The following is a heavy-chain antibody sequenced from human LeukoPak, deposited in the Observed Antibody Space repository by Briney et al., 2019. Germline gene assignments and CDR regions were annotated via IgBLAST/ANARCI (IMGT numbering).Heavy chain of an antibody. D-gene: IGHD2-15*01. CDR2: ISGDDGST. CDR3: AKVGYCSGGSCYPVAFDI. V-gene: IGHV3-43*02. CDR1: GFTFDDYA. Sequence: PGGSLRLSCAASGFTFDDYAMHWVRQAPGKGLEWVSFISGDDGSTYYADSVKGRFTISRDNSKNSLYLQMNSLRTEDTALYYCAKVGYCSGGSCYPVAFDIWGQGTMVTVSS. J-gene: IGHJ3*02.